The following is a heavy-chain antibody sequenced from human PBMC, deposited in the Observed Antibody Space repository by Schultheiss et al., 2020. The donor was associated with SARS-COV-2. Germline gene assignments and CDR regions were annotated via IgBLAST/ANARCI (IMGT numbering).Heavy chain of an antibody. V-gene: IGHV3-48*04. CDR1: GFPFQNYA. CDR3: TRDNRLLGVDQYYMDV. J-gene: IGHJ6*03. D-gene: IGHD3-3*01. Sequence: GGSLRLSCAASGFPFQNYAVHWVRQAPGKGLEWLSYISETSHLIYYADSVKGRLTISRDNAKNSLYLQMNSLRAEDTAVYYCTRDNRLLGVDQYYMDVWGKGTTVTVSS. CDR2: ISETSHLI.